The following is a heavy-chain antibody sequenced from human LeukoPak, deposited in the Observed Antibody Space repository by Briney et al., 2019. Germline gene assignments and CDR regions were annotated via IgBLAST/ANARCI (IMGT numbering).Heavy chain of an antibody. CDR1: GFTFSSYA. Sequence: GGSLRLSCAASGFTFSSYALSWVRQAPGKGLEWVSAITGSGGNTYYADSVKGRFTISRDASKNMLYLQMNSLRAEDTALYYCAKFAPRVSGVVVLPMHYFDYWGQGSLVTVSS. CDR2: ITGSGGNT. V-gene: IGHV3-23*01. J-gene: IGHJ4*02. D-gene: IGHD3-3*01. CDR3: AKFAPRVSGVVVLPMHYFDY.